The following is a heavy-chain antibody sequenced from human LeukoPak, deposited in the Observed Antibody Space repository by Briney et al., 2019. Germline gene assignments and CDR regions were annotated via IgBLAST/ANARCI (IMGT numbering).Heavy chain of an antibody. V-gene: IGHV3-23*01. Sequence: SGGSLRLSCAASGFTFSSYAMSWVRQAPGKGLEWVSAISGSGGSTYYADSVKGRFTISRDNSKNTLYLQMNSLRAEDTAVYYCARGSNQIQDYYYMDVWGKGTTVTVSS. CDR2: ISGSGGST. D-gene: IGHD5-18*01. J-gene: IGHJ6*03. CDR1: GFTFSSYA. CDR3: ARGSNQIQDYYYMDV.